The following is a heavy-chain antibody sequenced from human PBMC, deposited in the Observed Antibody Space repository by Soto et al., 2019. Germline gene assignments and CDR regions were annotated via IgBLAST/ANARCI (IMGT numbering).Heavy chain of an antibody. V-gene: IGHV3-23*01. Sequence: EVQLLESGGDWVQPGGPLRLSCAASGFTFSNFVMSWVRHIPGKGLHWVSGITGSGGRAYYADSVKGRFTISRDNSRNTLYLQLSRLGAEDTAMYHCAVHLGQNYYTMDVWGQGTTVTVSS. J-gene: IGHJ6*02. CDR2: ITGSGGRA. CDR1: GFTFSNFV. CDR3: AVHLGQNYYTMDV.